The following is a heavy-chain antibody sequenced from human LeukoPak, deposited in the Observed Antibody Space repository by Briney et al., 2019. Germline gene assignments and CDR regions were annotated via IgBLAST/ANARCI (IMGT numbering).Heavy chain of an antibody. V-gene: IGHV1-2*02. Sequence: ASVKVSCKASGYTFTGYYMHWVRQAPGQGVEWMGWINPNSGGTNYAQKFQGRVTMTRDTSISTAYMELSRLRSDDTAVYYCARTLFIAAVSSCFDYWGQGTLVTVSS. D-gene: IGHD6-13*01. CDR1: GYTFTGYY. CDR2: INPNSGGT. J-gene: IGHJ4*02. CDR3: ARTLFIAAVSSCFDY.